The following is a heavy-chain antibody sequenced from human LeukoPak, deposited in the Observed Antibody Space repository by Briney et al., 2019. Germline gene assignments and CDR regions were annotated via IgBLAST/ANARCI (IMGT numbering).Heavy chain of an antibody. J-gene: IGHJ4*02. CDR1: GFTFSNYG. CDR2: IYSDNT. V-gene: IGHV3-53*01. Sequence: GGSLRLSCAASGFTFSNYGLSWVRQAPGKGLEWVSFIYSDNTHYSDSVKGRFTISRDNSKNTLYLQMNSLRAEDTAVYYCARRAGAYSHPYDYWGQGTLVTVSS. D-gene: IGHD4/OR15-4a*01. CDR3: ARRAGAYSHPYDY.